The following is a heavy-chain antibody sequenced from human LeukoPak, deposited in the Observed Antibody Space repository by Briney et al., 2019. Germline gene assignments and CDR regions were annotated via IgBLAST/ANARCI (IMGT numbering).Heavy chain of an antibody. V-gene: IGHV3-30*18. D-gene: IGHD3-9*01. J-gene: IGHJ5*02. Sequence: PGGSLGLSCAASGFMFSSHGMHWVRQAPGKGLEWVAVISYDGSKKYYADSVKGRFTISRDNSKNTLYLQMNSLRVEDTAVYYCAKGDYYDVLTGRQNWFGPWGQGTLVTVSS. CDR1: GFMFSSHG. CDR2: ISYDGSKK. CDR3: AKGDYYDVLTGRQNWFGP.